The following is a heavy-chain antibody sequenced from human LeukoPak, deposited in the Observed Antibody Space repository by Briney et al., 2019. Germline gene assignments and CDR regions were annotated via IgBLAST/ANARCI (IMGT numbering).Heavy chain of an antibody. J-gene: IGHJ4*02. CDR1: GGSISSGGYS. Sequence: SQTLFLTCAVSGGSISSGGYSWSWIRQPPGKGLEWIGYIYHSGSTYYNPSLKSRVTISVDRSKNQFSLKLSSVTAADTAVYYCARGTGFDSSGYYAFDYWGQGTLVTVSS. V-gene: IGHV4-30-2*01. D-gene: IGHD3-22*01. CDR3: ARGTGFDSSGYYAFDY. CDR2: IYHSGST.